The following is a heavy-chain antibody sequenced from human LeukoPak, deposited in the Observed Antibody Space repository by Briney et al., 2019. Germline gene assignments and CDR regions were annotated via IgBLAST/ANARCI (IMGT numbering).Heavy chain of an antibody. Sequence: SETLSLTCAVYGGSFSGYCWSWIRQPPGKGLEWIGEINHSGSTNYNPSLKSRVTISVDTSKNQFSLKLSSVTAADTAVYYCARHSSSPYWGQGTLVTVSS. CDR1: GGSFSGYC. CDR2: INHSGST. CDR3: ARHSSSPY. J-gene: IGHJ4*02. D-gene: IGHD6-6*01. V-gene: IGHV4-34*01.